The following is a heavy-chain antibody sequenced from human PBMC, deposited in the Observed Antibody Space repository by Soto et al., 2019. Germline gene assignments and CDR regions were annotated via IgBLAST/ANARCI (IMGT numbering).Heavy chain of an antibody. CDR3: ARETTTAMVTFGY. D-gene: IGHD5-18*01. V-gene: IGHV1-69*13. J-gene: IGHJ4*02. Sequence: SVKVSCKASGGPFSSYAISWVRQAPGQGLEWMGGIIPIFGTANYAQKFQGRVTITADESTSTAYMELSSLRSEDTAVYYGARETTTAMVTFGYWGQGTLVTVSS. CDR1: GGPFSSYA. CDR2: IIPIFGTA.